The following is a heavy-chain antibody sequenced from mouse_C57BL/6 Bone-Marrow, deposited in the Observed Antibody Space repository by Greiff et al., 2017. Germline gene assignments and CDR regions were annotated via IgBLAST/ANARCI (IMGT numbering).Heavy chain of an antibody. CDR1: GYTFTSYW. CDR2: IYPSDSET. Sequence: VQLQQSGAELVRPGSSVKLSCKASGYTFTSYWMHWVKQRPIQGLEWIGNIYPSDSETHYNEKFKDQATLTVDNSSSTAYMQLSILTAEDSAGYYCARGRYSGFAYWGQGTLVTVSA. CDR3: ARGRYSGFAY. D-gene: IGHD2-14*01. J-gene: IGHJ3*01. V-gene: IGHV1-52*01.